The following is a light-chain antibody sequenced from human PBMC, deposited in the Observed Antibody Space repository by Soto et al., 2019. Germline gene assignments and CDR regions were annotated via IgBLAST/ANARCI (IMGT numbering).Light chain of an antibody. V-gene: IGKV1-27*01. CDR3: QKYNSGLALT. J-gene: IGKJ4*01. CDR2: IAS. CDR1: QGIGNY. Sequence: DIQMTQSPSSLSASVGDRVTITCRASQGIGNYLAWYQQKPGKVPKLLIYIASTLQSGVPSRFSGSKSGTDCTLTIRSLQPEDVATYYCQKYNSGLALTFGGGTKVEIK.